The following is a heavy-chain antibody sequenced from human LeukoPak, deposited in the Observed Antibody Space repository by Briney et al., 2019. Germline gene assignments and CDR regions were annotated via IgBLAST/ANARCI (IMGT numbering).Heavy chain of an antibody. V-gene: IGHV3-23*01. D-gene: IGHD3-16*01. CDR3: ASLVNRGGDFDY. Sequence: PGGSLRLSCAASGFTFISSAMNWVRQAPGKGLEWVSAISGSGGSTYYADSVKGRFTISRDNSKNTLYLQMNSLRPEDTAVYYCASLVNRGGDFDYWGQGTLVTVSA. J-gene: IGHJ4*02. CDR2: ISGSGGST. CDR1: GFTFISSA.